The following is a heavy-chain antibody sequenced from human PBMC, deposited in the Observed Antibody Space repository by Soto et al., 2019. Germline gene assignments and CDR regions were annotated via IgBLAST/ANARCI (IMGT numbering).Heavy chain of an antibody. CDR3: ATANLVAQPYNWNYY. CDR1: GYTFTSYG. J-gene: IGHJ4*02. Sequence: ASVKVSCKASGYTFTSYGISWVRQAPGQGLEWMGWISAYNGNTNYAQKLQGRVTMTTDTSTSTAYMELRSLRSDDTAVYYCATANLVAQPYNWNYYWGQGTLVTVSS. V-gene: IGHV1-18*01. CDR2: ISAYNGNT. D-gene: IGHD1-7*01.